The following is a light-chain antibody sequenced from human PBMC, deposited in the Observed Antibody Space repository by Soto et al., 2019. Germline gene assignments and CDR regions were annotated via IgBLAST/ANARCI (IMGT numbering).Light chain of an antibody. V-gene: IGLV2-14*01. J-gene: IGLJ6*01. CDR3: SSYTTRSTLV. CDR1: SSDVGAYDF. CDR2: DVT. Sequence: QSALTQPASVSGSPGQSITISCTGTSSDVGAYDFVSWYQHYPGKAPKLVTFDVTHRPPGISDRFSGSKSANTASLTISGLQAEDEAFYYCSSYTTRSTLVFGGGPKVTVL.